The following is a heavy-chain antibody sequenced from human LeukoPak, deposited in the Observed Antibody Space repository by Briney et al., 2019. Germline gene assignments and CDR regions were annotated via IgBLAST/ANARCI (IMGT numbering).Heavy chain of an antibody. CDR3: ARDLPPGYSGYDVPDILAY. D-gene: IGHD5-12*01. Sequence: GGSLRLSCAASGFTFSSYSMNWVRQAPEKGLEWVSSISSSSSYIYYADSVKGRFTISRDNAKNSLYLQMNSLRAEDTAVYYCARDLPPGYSGYDVPDILAYWGQGTLVTVSS. V-gene: IGHV3-21*01. J-gene: IGHJ4*02. CDR2: ISSSSSYI. CDR1: GFTFSSYS.